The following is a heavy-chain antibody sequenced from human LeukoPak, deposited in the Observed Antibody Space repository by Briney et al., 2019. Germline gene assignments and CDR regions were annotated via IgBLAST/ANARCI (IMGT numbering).Heavy chain of an antibody. J-gene: IGHJ5*02. V-gene: IGHV4-59*01. CDR1: GGSISSDY. Sequence: SETLSLTCTVSGGSISSDYWNWIRQPPGKGLEWIGYIYYSGRTNYNPSLKSRVTISVDTSKNQFSLKLSSVTAADTAVYCCARVPGPNWFDPWGQGTLVTVSS. CDR2: IYYSGRT. CDR3: ARVPGPNWFDP.